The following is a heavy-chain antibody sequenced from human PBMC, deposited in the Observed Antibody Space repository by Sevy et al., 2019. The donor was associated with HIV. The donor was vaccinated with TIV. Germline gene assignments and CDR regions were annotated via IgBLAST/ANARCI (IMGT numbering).Heavy chain of an antibody. J-gene: IGHJ5*02. CDR1: GFRFSGHY. CDR3: ARVDAYYDKGFDP. D-gene: IGHD3-22*01. V-gene: IGHV3-72*01. CDR2: IKSIGQGSTT. Sequence: GESLKISCAASGFRFSGHYIDWVRQAPGKGLEWIGQIKSIGQGSTTQYGASVTGRFTISRDNARNSLYLQMNSLRVEDTAVYYCARVDAYYDKGFDPWGQGTLVTVSS.